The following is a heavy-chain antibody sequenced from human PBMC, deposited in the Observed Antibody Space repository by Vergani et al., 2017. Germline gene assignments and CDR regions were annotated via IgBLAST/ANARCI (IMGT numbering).Heavy chain of an antibody. CDR1: GFKFSQFG. D-gene: IGHD2-2*02. CDR3: YTDYHDY. CDR2: IRSKNDGGTA. Sequence: EGQLVESGGGLVKPGGSLRLSCEASGFKFSQFGMHWVRQAPGKGLEWIGRIRSKNDGGTADYAAPLKGRFTISRDDSKDSAFLLVNNLKTEDTAVYFCYTDYHDYWGQGTLVTVSS. J-gene: IGHJ4*02. V-gene: IGHV3-15*01.